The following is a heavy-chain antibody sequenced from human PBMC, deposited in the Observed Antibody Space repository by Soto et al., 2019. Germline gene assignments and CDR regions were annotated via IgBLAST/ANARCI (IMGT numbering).Heavy chain of an antibody. CDR1: GFTFSAYW. CDR3: ARGGCSSGSCHIPVEYYGLDV. V-gene: IGHV3-7*05. J-gene: IGHJ6*02. D-gene: IGHD2-15*01. Sequence: EAQLVESGGGLVQPGRSLRLSCASSGFTFSAYWMSWVRQAPGKGLEWVANIREDGSGKYDVDSGRGRFTISRDNTKKSLYLQLNSLRVEDTAMYYCARGGCSSGSCHIPVEYYGLDVWGQGTAVTVSS. CDR2: IREDGSGK.